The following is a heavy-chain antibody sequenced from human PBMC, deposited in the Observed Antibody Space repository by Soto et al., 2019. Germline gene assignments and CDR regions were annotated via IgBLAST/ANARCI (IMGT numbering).Heavy chain of an antibody. J-gene: IGHJ4*01. D-gene: IGHD3-9*01. V-gene: IGHV4-30-2*06. CDR3: ARETPRLGGSFDD. CDR2: TYDRGST. Sequence: SETLSLTCAVSGDSIIRAGYSWSWIRQSPGKRLEWIGYTYDRGSTYYNPSFRGRVSISVDRCKNQMSLKLDSVTAADTAVYFCARETPRLGGSFDDCGTAHPVTVST. CDR1: GDSIIRAGYS.